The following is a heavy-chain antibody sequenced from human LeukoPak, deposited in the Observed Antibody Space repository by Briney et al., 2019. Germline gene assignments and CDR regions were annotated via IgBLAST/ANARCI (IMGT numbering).Heavy chain of an antibody. J-gene: IGHJ4*02. Sequence: SETLSLTCTVSGGSISSSSYYWGWIRQPPGKGLEWIGSIYYSGSTYYNPSLKSRVTISVDTSKNQFSLKLSSVTAADTAAYYCARGRSGWYNLFDYWGQGTLVTVSS. CDR2: IYYSGST. D-gene: IGHD6-19*01. CDR1: GGSISSSSYY. CDR3: ARGRSGWYNLFDY. V-gene: IGHV4-39*01.